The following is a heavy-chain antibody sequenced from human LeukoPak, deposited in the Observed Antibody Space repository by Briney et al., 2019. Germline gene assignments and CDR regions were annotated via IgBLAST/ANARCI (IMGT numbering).Heavy chain of an antibody. CDR3: ATLPLTTLRWALDY. D-gene: IGHD4-23*01. CDR2: ISYDGSNK. Sequence: GRSLRLSCAASGFTFSSYAMHWVRQAPGKGLEWVAVISYDGSNKYYADSVKGRFTISRDNSKNTLYLQKNSLRAEDTAVYYCATLPLTTLRWALDYWGQGTLVTVSS. CDR1: GFTFSSYA. V-gene: IGHV3-30*04. J-gene: IGHJ4*02.